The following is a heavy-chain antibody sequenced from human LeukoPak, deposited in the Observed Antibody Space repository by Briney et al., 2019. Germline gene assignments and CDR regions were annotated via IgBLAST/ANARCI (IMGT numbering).Heavy chain of an antibody. V-gene: IGHV1-46*01. Sequence: ASVKVSCKASGYTFTSYYMHWVRQAPGQGLEWMGIINPSGGSTSYAQKFQGRVTMTTDTSTSTAYMELRSLRSDDTAVYYCARDLDCSGGSCRTEYYYGMDVWGQGTTVTVSS. CDR1: GYTFTSYY. CDR3: ARDLDCSGGSCRTEYYYGMDV. D-gene: IGHD2-15*01. J-gene: IGHJ6*02. CDR2: INPSGGST.